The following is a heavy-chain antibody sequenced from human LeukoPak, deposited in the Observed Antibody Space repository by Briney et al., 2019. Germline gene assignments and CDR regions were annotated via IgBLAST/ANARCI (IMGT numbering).Heavy chain of an antibody. CDR2: INPNSGST. Sequence: ASVKVSCKASGYTFTGYYMHWVRQAPGQGLEWMGWINPNSGSTNYAQKFQGRVTMTRDTSISTAYMELSRLRSDGTAVYYCAREDSSGPMGYWGQGTLVTVSS. CDR3: AREDSSGPMGY. J-gene: IGHJ4*02. CDR1: GYTFTGYY. V-gene: IGHV1-2*02. D-gene: IGHD6-19*01.